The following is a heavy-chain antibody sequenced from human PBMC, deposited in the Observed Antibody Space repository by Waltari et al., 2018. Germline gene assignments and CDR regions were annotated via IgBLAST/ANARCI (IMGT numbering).Heavy chain of an antibody. D-gene: IGHD4-17*01. CDR1: GYSFTSYW. Sequence: EVQLVQSGAEVKKPGESLQISCPGSGYSFTSYWIGWVRQMPGKGLEWMGIIYPGDSDTRYSPSCEGKVTISADKPISIAYRQWSSLKASDTARDYWARRDYGANSGGAFDIWGQGTMVTVSS. CDR2: IYPGDSDT. J-gene: IGHJ3*02. CDR3: ARRDYGANSGGAFDI. V-gene: IGHV5-51*01.